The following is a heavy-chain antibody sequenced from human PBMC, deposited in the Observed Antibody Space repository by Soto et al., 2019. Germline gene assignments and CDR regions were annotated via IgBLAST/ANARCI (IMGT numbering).Heavy chain of an antibody. Sequence: QESGPGLVKPSQTLSLTCTVSGGSISSGGYYWSWIRQHPGKGLEWLAHIFSNDEKSYSTSLKSRLTISKDTSKSQVVLTMTNMDPVDTATYYCARIQDYGGNGSRGYFDYWGQGTLVTVSS. J-gene: IGHJ4*02. CDR2: IFSNDEK. D-gene: IGHD4-17*01. V-gene: IGHV2-26*01. CDR3: ARIQDYGGNGSRGYFDY. CDR1: GGSISSGGYY.